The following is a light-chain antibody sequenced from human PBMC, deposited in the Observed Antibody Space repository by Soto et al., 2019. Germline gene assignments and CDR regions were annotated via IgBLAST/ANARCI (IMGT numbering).Light chain of an antibody. CDR2: GAS. V-gene: IGKV3-20*01. J-gene: IGKJ1*01. CDR1: QSVSSY. CDR3: QQYGSSRT. Sequence: EIVLTQSASTLSLSAGERATLSCRASQSVSSYLAWYQQKPGQAPRLLIYGASSRATDIPDRFSGSGSGTDFTLTISTLQPEDFALYYCQQYGSSRTFGQGTKVDIK.